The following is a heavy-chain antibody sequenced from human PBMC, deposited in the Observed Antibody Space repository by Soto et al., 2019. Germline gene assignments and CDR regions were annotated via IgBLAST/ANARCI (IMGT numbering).Heavy chain of an antibody. CDR1: GGSISSGGYY. D-gene: IGHD2-15*01. Sequence: SETLSLTCTVSGGSISSGGYYWSWIRQHPGRGLEWIGYIYYNGNTYYNPSLKSRVTVSVDTSKNQFSLNVRSVTAADTAVYYCARCSLVVIPVPGFDPWGQGTLITVSS. V-gene: IGHV4-31*03. J-gene: IGHJ5*02. CDR2: IYYNGNT. CDR3: ARCSLVVIPVPGFDP.